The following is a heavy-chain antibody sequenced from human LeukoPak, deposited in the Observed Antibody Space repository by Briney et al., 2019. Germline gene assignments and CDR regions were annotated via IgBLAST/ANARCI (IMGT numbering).Heavy chain of an antibody. J-gene: IGHJ4*02. D-gene: IGHD5-18*01. V-gene: IGHV3-48*03. CDR2: ISSSGSTI. Sequence: GGSLRLSCAASAFPFSSYEMNWVRQAPGKGLEWVSYISSSGSTIYYADSVKGRFTISRDNAKNSLYLQMNSLRAEDTAVYYCARPVDTAFFDYWGQGTLVTVSS. CDR1: AFPFSSYE. CDR3: ARPVDTAFFDY.